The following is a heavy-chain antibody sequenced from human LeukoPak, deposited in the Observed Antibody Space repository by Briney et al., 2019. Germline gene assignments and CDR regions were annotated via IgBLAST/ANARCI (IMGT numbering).Heavy chain of an antibody. CDR2: IKQDGSEK. D-gene: IGHD3-9*01. V-gene: IGHV3-7*03. CDR1: GFTFSSYW. CDR3: ARENYDILTGSNWFDP. J-gene: IGHJ5*02. Sequence: SGGSLRLSCAASGFTFSSYWMSWVRQAPGKGVEWVANIKQDGSEKYYVDSVKGRFTISRDNDKNSLYLQMNSLRAEDTAVYYCARENYDILTGSNWFDPWGQGTLVTVSS.